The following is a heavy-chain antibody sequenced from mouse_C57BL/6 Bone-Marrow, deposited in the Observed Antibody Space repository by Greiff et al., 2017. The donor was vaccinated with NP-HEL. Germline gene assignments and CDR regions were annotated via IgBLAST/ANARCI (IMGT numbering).Heavy chain of an antibody. CDR3: ARHGAPNYYGSPYAMDY. Sequence: EVMLVESGGGLVQPGESLKLSCESNEYEFPSHDMSWVRKTPEKRLELVAAINSDGGSTYYPDTMERRFIISRDNTKKTLYLQMSSLRSEDTALYYCARHGAPNYYGSPYAMDYWGQGTSVTVSS. D-gene: IGHD1-1*01. J-gene: IGHJ4*01. CDR2: INSDGGST. CDR1: EYEFPSHD. V-gene: IGHV5-2*03.